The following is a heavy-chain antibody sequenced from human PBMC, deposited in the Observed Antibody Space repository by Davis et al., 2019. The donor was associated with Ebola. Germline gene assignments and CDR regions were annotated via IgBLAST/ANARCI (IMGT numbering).Heavy chain of an antibody. D-gene: IGHD1-20*01. Sequence: PSETLSLTCTVSGGSISNYYWSWIRQPPGKGLEWIGSIYYSGSTNYNPSLKSRVTISVDTSKNQFSLKLSSVTAADTAVYYCARLERNWNPGFDPWGQGTLVTVSS. CDR3: ARLERNWNPGFDP. CDR1: GGSISNYY. J-gene: IGHJ5*02. V-gene: IGHV4-59*01. CDR2: IYYSGST.